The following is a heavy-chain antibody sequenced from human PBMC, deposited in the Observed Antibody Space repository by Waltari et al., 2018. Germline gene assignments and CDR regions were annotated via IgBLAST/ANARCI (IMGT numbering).Heavy chain of an antibody. J-gene: IGHJ4*02. D-gene: IGHD3-9*01. CDR2: IYYSGST. Sequence: QVQLQESGPGLVKPSETLSLTCTVSGGSISSYYWSWIRQPPGKGLEWIGYIYYSGSTNYTPSLKRRVTISVDTSKNQFSLQLSSVTAADTAVYYCARETGYFDYWGQGTLVTVSS. CDR1: GGSISSYY. CDR3: ARETGYFDY. V-gene: IGHV4-59*01.